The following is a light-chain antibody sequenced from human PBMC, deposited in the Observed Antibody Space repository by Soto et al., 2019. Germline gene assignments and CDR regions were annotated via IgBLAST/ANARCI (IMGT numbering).Light chain of an antibody. Sequence: EVVLTQSPATLSLSPGESATLSCSADQSVSGFLGWYQQKPGQAPRLLIYGASTRATGIPARFSGSGSGTEFTLTISSLQSEDFAVYYCQQCNKWPRTFGQGTKGDIK. CDR3: QQCNKWPRT. J-gene: IGKJ1*01. V-gene: IGKV3-15*01. CDR1: QSVSGF. CDR2: GAS.